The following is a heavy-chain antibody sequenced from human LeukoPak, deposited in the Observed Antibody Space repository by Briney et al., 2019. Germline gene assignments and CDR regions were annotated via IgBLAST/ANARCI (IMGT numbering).Heavy chain of an antibody. Sequence: GGSLRLSCAASAFTFSSYGMTWVRQAPGKGLEWVSAISGSGGSTYYADSVKGRFTISRDNSKNTLYLQMSSLRAADTAIYYCAREGQGLDYWGQGTLVTVSS. CDR1: AFTFSSYG. CDR2: ISGSGGST. V-gene: IGHV3-23*01. J-gene: IGHJ4*02. CDR3: AREGQGLDY.